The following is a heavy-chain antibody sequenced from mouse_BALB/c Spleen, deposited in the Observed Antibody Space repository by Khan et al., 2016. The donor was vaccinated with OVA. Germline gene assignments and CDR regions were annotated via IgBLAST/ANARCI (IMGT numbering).Heavy chain of an antibody. CDR2: ISYSGST. Sequence: EVQLQESGPGLLKPSQSLSLTCTVTGYSITSDYAWNWNRQFPGNKQEWMANISYSGSTTYSPHLRSRSSMTRDASKVHFFLQLNSVTTDDTATYYCSSGRLLLRYPTYFDYWGQGTTLTVSS. D-gene: IGHD1-1*01. CDR3: SSGRLLLRYPTYFDY. CDR1: GYSITSDYA. J-gene: IGHJ2*01. V-gene: IGHV3-2*02.